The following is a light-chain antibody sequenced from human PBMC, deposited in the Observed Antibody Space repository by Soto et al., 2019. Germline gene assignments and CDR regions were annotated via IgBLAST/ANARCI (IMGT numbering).Light chain of an antibody. J-gene: IGKJ5*01. CDR3: QQTYTTPEIT. Sequence: DIQMTQPPSSPSASVGDRVTITSRASQSISSYLNWYQLKPGKAPNLLMYGASSLKSGVPTRFSGSGSGTDFTLTISSLQPEDFAIYYCQQTYTTPEITFGQGTRLEI. V-gene: IGKV1-39*01. CDR2: GAS. CDR1: QSISSY.